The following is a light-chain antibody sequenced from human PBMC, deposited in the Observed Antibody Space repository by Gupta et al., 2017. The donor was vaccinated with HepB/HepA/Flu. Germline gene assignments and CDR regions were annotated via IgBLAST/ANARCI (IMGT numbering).Light chain of an antibody. CDR2: DAS. Sequence: VLRQSPATLSLSPGEKATLSCMASQSVRSYVAWYKHKPGQAPRLIIYDASNRDTVIPAMFSGSGSGIDLTLTISSLDPEDFAGYYCQQRSNRPPWTFGQGTTVEI. V-gene: IGKV3-11*01. CDR1: QSVRSY. CDR3: QQRSNRPPWT. J-gene: IGKJ1*01.